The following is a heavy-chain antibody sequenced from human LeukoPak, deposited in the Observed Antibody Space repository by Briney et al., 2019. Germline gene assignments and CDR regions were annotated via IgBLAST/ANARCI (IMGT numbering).Heavy chain of an antibody. J-gene: IGHJ4*02. D-gene: IGHD6-13*01. CDR1: GGSISSSSYY. V-gene: IGHV4-39*01. Sequence: PSETLSLTCTVSGGSISSSSYYWGWIRQPPGKGLEWIGSIYYSGSTYYNPSLKSRVTISVDTSKNQFSLKLGSVTAEDTAVYYCARHGSIATGAFTHWGQGTLVTVSS. CDR3: ARHGSIATGAFTH. CDR2: IYYSGST.